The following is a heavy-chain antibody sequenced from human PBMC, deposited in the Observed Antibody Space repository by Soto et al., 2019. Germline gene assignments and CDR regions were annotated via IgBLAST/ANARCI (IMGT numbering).Heavy chain of an antibody. V-gene: IGHV3-33*08. Sequence: PGVPLRLPCAAAGFTFSSYGMRRVRQAPDKGLECVAVIWYDGSNKYYADSVKGRFTISRDNSKNTLYLQMNSLIAEDTAVYYYASGCSRSSSAPQAYFDYYLDIWAKGTMLTVYS. CDR2: IWYDGSNK. CDR3: ASGCSRSSSAPQAYFDYYLDI. D-gene: IGHD2-2*01. J-gene: IGHJ6*03. CDR1: GFTFSSYG.